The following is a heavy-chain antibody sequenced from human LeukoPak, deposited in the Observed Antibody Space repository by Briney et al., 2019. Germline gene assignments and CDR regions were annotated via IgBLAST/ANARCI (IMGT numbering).Heavy chain of an antibody. CDR1: GFTFSSYA. Sequence: PGGSLRLSCAASGFTFSSYAMSWVRQAPGKGLEWVANIKPDGSDKYYVDSVKGRFTISRDNAKNSLYLQMNSLRAEDTAVYFCARDTPLHGLNYWGQGTLVTVSS. V-gene: IGHV3-7*01. CDR2: IKPDGSDK. CDR3: ARDTPLHGLNY. J-gene: IGHJ4*02.